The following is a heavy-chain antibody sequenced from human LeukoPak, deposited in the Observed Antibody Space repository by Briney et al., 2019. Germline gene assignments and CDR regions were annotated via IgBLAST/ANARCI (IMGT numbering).Heavy chain of an antibody. V-gene: IGHV1-2*02. Sequence: GAPVKVSCKASGYTFTGYYMHWVRQAPGQGLEWMGWINPNSGGTNYAQKFQGRVTMTRDTSISTAYMELSRLRSDDTAVYYCARGSESNFWSGYSPWGQGTLVTVSS. CDR2: INPNSGGT. D-gene: IGHD3-3*01. J-gene: IGHJ4*02. CDR3: ARGSESNFWSGYSP. CDR1: GYTFTGYY.